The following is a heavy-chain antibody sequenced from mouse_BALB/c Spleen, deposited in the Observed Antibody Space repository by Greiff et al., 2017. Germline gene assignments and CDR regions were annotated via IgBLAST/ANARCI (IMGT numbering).Heavy chain of an antibody. J-gene: IGHJ4*01. CDR1: GYTFTSYY. Sequence: QVQLQQSGPELVKPGASVRISCTASGYTFTSYYIHWVKQRPGQGLEWIGWIYPGNVNTKYNEKFKGKATLTADKSSSTAYMQRSSLTSEDSAVYFCARGIYDGYPYAMDYWGQGTSVTVSS. V-gene: IGHV1S56*01. CDR2: IYPGNVNT. CDR3: ARGIYDGYPYAMDY. D-gene: IGHD2-3*01.